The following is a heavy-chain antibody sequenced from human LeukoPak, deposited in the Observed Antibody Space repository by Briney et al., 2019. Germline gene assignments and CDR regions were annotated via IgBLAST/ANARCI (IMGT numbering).Heavy chain of an antibody. CDR2: IYSGGST. CDR3: ARDITIFGVVKSGMDV. D-gene: IGHD3-3*01. CDR1: GFTVSSNY. J-gene: IGHJ6*02. Sequence: GGSLRLSCAASGFTVSSNYMSWVRRAPGKGLEWVSVIYSGGSTYYADSVKGRFTISRDNSKNTLYLQMNSLRAEDTAVYYCARDITIFGVVKSGMDVWGQGTTVTVSS. V-gene: IGHV3-66*01.